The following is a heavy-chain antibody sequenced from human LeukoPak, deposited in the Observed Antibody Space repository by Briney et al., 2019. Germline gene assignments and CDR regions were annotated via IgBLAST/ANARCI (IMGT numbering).Heavy chain of an antibody. D-gene: IGHD2-21*02. V-gene: IGHV4-59*01. CDR3: ARDRRGTAYFDY. Sequence: SETLSLTCTVSGGSISSYYWSWIRQPPGKGLEWIGYIYYSGSTNYNPSLKSRVTISVDTSKNQFSLKLSSVTAADTAVYYCARDRRGTAYFDYWGQGSLVTVSS. J-gene: IGHJ4*02. CDR1: GGSISSYY. CDR2: IYYSGST.